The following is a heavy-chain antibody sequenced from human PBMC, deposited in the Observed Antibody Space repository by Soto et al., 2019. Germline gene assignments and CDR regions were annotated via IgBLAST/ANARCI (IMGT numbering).Heavy chain of an antibody. Sequence: NPSETLSLTCAVSGGSFTSNNWWTWVRQPPGQGLEWIGEIYRTGSTNYNPSLKSRVTISLDKSENQFSLKLSSVTAADTAVYYCARSTSRFTPFDPWGQGTLVTVSS. D-gene: IGHD3-16*01. V-gene: IGHV4-4*02. CDR3: ARSTSRFTPFDP. CDR1: GGSFTSNNW. J-gene: IGHJ5*02. CDR2: IYRTGST.